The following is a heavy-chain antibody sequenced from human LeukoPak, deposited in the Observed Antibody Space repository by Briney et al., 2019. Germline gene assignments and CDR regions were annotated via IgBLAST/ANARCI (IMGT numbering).Heavy chain of an antibody. CDR1: GFTFRSYG. CDR2: ISGSDGNT. J-gene: IGHJ5*02. CDR3: AKVHITSWSWWFDP. Sequence: GGSLRLSCAASGFTFRSYGLSWVRQAPGKGLEWVSGISGSDGNTYYADSVKGRFTISRDISKNTLYLQMHSLRAEDTALYYCAKVHITSWSWWFDPWGQGTLVTVSS. V-gene: IGHV3-23*01. D-gene: IGHD2-21*01.